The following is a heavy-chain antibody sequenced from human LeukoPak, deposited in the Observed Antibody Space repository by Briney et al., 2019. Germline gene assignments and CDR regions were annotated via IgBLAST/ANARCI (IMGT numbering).Heavy chain of an antibody. CDR2: IYYSGST. Sequence: SETLSLTCTVSGYSISSGYFWGWIRQPPGKGLEWIGYIYYSGSTNYNPSLKSRVTISVDMSKNQFSLKLSSVTAADTAVYYCARETYDSSGYYEGNWFDPWGQGTLVTVSS. V-gene: IGHV4-61*01. J-gene: IGHJ5*02. CDR3: ARETYDSSGYYEGNWFDP. CDR1: GYSISSGYF. D-gene: IGHD3-22*01.